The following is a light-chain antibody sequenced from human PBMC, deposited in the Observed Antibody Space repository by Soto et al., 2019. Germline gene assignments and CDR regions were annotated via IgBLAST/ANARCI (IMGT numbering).Light chain of an antibody. V-gene: IGKV4-1*01. J-gene: IGKJ4*01. Sequence: DIVXXXXPDXXXXXXGERXXXXXXXXQSVXXXSXXKXYLAWFQQKVGQPPKLLIYWASTRESGVPDRFSGSGSGTDFTLTISSLQAEDVAVYYCHQYYSKPLTFGGGTKVEIK. CDR3: HQYYSKPLT. CDR2: WAS. CDR1: QSVXXXSXXKXY.